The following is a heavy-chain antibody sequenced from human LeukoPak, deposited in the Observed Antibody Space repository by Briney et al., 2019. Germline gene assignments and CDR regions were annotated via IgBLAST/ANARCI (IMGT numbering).Heavy chain of an antibody. CDR3: AAAAGAFDI. V-gene: IGHV4-34*01. Sequence: KTSETLSLTCAVYGGSFSGYYWSWIRQPPGKGLEWIGEINHSGSTNYNPSLKSRVTISVDTSKNQFSLKLSSVTAADTAVYYCAAAAGAFDIWGQGTMVTVSS. CDR2: INHSGST. J-gene: IGHJ3*02. D-gene: IGHD6-25*01. CDR1: GGSFSGYY.